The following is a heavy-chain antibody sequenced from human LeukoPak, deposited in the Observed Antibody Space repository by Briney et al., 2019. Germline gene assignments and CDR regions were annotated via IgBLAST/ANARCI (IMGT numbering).Heavy chain of an antibody. J-gene: IGHJ4*02. V-gene: IGHV1-2*02. CDR1: GYTFTGYY. CDR2: INPNSGGT. D-gene: IGHD6-19*01. Sequence: ASVKVSCKASGYTFTGYYMHWVRQAPGQGLEWMGWINPNSGGTNYAQKFQGRVTMTRDTSISTAYMELSRLRSDDTAVYYCARDPLLAVAGPNFDYWGQGTLVTVSS. CDR3: ARDPLLAVAGPNFDY.